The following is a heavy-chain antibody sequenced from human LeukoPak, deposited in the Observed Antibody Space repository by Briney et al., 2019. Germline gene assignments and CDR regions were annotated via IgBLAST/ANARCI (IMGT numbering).Heavy chain of an antibody. J-gene: IGHJ5*02. Sequence: SETLSLTCAVYGGSFSAYHWTWIRQPPGKGLEWIGEIDYSGVTNYNPSLKSRVTLSVDTSKNQFSLRLTSVTAADAAVYFCVRADGRDGYKGLLSSWGQGTLVTVSS. V-gene: IGHV4-34*01. D-gene: IGHD5-24*01. CDR2: IDYSGVT. CDR1: GGSFSAYH. CDR3: VRADGRDGYKGLLSS.